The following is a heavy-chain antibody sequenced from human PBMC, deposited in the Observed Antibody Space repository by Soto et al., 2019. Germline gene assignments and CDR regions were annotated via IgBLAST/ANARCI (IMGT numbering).Heavy chain of an antibody. D-gene: IGHD6-13*01. J-gene: IGHJ3*02. V-gene: IGHV1-8*01. CDR2: MNPNTGNT. CDR3: ARGSNYGVAGRQGGVAFDI. Sequence: QVQLVQSGAEVKKPGASVKVSCKASGYTFTTYDINWVRQATGQGLEWMGWMNPNTGNTGYAQKFPGRLIMTRNTSRSTAYMELSGLTSKDTALYYCARGSNYGVAGRQGGVAFDIWVQGTLVTVSS. CDR1: GYTFTTYD.